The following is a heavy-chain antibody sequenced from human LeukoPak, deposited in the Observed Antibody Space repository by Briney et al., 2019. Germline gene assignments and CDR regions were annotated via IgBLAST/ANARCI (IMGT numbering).Heavy chain of an antibody. Sequence: PGGSLRLSCAASGFTFSSYSMNWVRQAPGKGLEWVSSISSSSSYICYADSVKGRFTISRDNAKNSLYLQMNSLRAEDTAVYYCAREDRSWYYDFWSGPRDFDYWGQGTLVTVSS. CDR3: AREDRSWYYDFWSGPRDFDY. CDR1: GFTFSSYS. V-gene: IGHV3-21*01. J-gene: IGHJ4*02. CDR2: ISSSSSYI. D-gene: IGHD3-3*01.